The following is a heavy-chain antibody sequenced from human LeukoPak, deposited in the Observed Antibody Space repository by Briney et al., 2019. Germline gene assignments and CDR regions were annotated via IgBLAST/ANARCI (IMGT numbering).Heavy chain of an antibody. V-gene: IGHV1-46*01. D-gene: IGHD3/OR15-3a*01. CDR1: GYTFTSYF. Sequence: ASVKVSCKTSGYTFTSYFIHWVRQAPGQGLEWMGIINPSGASTSYAQRFQGRVTMTRDMSTSTVYMELSSRRSEDTAVYYCARETPGTGAFDYWGQGTLVTVSS. CDR3: ARETPGTGAFDY. J-gene: IGHJ4*02. CDR2: INPSGAST.